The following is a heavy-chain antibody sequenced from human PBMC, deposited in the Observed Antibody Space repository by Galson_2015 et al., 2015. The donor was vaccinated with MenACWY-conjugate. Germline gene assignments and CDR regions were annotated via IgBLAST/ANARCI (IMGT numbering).Heavy chain of an antibody. CDR3: AATTLGGVWFDP. V-gene: IGHV4-31*03. D-gene: IGHD1/OR15-1a*01. Sequence: TLSLTCSVSGGSISSGPYYWSWIRQHPGKGLEWIGYISYSGSTYYNPSLESRLTISVDTSKNQFSLKPTYVTAADTAVYYCAATTLGGVWFDPWGQGTLVTVSS. CDR2: ISYSGST. J-gene: IGHJ5*02. CDR1: GGSISSGPYY.